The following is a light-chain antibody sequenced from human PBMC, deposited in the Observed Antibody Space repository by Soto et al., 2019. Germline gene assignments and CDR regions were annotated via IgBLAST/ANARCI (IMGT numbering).Light chain of an antibody. CDR2: EVS. CDR1: SSDVGAYNY. CDR3: SSYGDSNNYVV. J-gene: IGLJ2*01. V-gene: IGLV2-8*01. Sequence: QSALTQPPSASGSPGQSVTISCTGTSSDVGAYNYVSWYQQHPGAAPKLMIYEVSRRPSGVPDRFSGSKSGNTASLTVSGLQPEDEGDYYCSSYGDSNNYVVFGGGTKVTVL.